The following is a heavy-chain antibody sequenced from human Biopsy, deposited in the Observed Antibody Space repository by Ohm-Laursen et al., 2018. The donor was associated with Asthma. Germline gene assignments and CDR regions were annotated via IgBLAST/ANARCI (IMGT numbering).Heavy chain of an antibody. J-gene: IGHJ4*01. V-gene: IGHV3-9*01. Sequence: RSLRLSCAASGFTFEDYAMHWVRQAPGKGLEWVSSIRWNSGNKDYADSVKGRFTISRDNAKNSLYLQMQSLRPEDTAFYYCAKSADYYDSTDYLDFWGRGTLVTVSS. CDR2: IRWNSGNK. CDR3: AKSADYYDSTDYLDF. D-gene: IGHD3-22*01. CDR1: GFTFEDYA.